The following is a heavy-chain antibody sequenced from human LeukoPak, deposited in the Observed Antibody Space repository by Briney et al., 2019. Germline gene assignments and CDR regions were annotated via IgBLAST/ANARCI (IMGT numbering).Heavy chain of an antibody. Sequence: PGGSLRLSCAVSGFIFSSYWMNWVRQAPGKGLEWVSGISGSGGSTYYADSVKGRFTISRDNSKNTLYLQMNSLRAEDTAVYYCAKDRGAGSYYWGQGTLVTVSS. V-gene: IGHV3-23*01. D-gene: IGHD3-10*01. CDR3: AKDRGAGSYY. CDR2: ISGSGGST. CDR1: GFIFSSYW. J-gene: IGHJ4*02.